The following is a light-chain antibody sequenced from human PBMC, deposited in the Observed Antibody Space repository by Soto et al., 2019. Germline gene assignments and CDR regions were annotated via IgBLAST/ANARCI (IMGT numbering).Light chain of an antibody. Sequence: DIQMTQSPSTLSASVGDRVTITCRASQSISSWLAWYQRKPGKAPKLLIYKASNLESGVPSRFSGSGSGTEFTLTISSLQADDFATYYCQQFNSYSWTF. J-gene: IGKJ1*01. CDR3: QQFNSYSWT. V-gene: IGKV1-5*03. CDR2: KAS. CDR1: QSISSW.